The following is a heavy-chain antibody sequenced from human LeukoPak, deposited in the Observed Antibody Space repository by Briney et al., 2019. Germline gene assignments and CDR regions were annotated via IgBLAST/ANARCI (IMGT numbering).Heavy chain of an antibody. Sequence: GGSLRLSCAASGFTFSTYAITWVRQAPGGGLEWVSTFSGTDNNTYYADSVKGRFTISRDNSKNTLYLQMNSLRAEDTAVYYCAKSDSYDILTGYYIVDYWGQGTLVTVSS. CDR2: FSGTDNNT. V-gene: IGHV3-23*01. J-gene: IGHJ4*02. CDR1: GFTFSTYA. D-gene: IGHD3-9*01. CDR3: AKSDSYDILTGYYIVDY.